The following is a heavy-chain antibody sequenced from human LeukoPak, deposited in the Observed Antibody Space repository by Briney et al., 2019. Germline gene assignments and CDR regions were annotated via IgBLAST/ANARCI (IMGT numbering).Heavy chain of an antibody. D-gene: IGHD5-12*01. V-gene: IGHV1-46*01. Sequence: ASVKVSCKASGYTFTSYYMHWVRQAPGQGLEWMGIINPSGGSTSYAQKFQGRVTMTRDMSTSTVYMELSSLRSEDTAVYYCARGMGGNDWGDAFDIWGQGTTVTVSS. CDR3: ARGMGGNDWGDAFDI. CDR2: INPSGGST. CDR1: GYTFTSYY. J-gene: IGHJ3*02.